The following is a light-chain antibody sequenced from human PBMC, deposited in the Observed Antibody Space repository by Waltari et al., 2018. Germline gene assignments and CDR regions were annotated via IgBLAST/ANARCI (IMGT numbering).Light chain of an antibody. J-gene: IGLJ2*01. Sequence: SYVLTQPPSVSVAPGQTARITCGAPNIGSKRVHWYQQKPGQAPVLVIYFDNARPSGIPERFSGSNSGNTATLTISRVEAGDEADYYCQVWDDSSDRYVVFGGGTKLTVL. CDR3: QVWDDSSDRYVV. CDR2: FDN. V-gene: IGLV3-21*04. CDR1: NIGSKR.